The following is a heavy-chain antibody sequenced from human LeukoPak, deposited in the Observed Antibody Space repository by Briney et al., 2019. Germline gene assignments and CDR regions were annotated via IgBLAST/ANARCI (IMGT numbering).Heavy chain of an antibody. J-gene: IGHJ6*02. CDR1: GGSISSYY. Sequence: KPSETLSLTCTVSGGSISSYYWSWIRQPAGKGLEWIGRIYTSESTNYNPSLKSRVTTSVDTSKNQFSLKLSSVTAADTAVYYCAMGKHGPWYYYGMDVWGQGTTVTVSS. CDR3: AMGKHGPWYYYGMDV. CDR2: IYTSEST. V-gene: IGHV4-4*07. D-gene: IGHD7-27*01.